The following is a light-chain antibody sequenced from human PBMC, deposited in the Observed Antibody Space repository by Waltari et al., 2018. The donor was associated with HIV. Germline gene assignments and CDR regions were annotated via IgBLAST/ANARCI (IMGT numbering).Light chain of an antibody. CDR1: QSVTNSF. V-gene: IGKV3-20*01. J-gene: IGKJ3*01. CDR2: GAS. CDR3: QQYGNSPFT. Sequence: EIVLTQSPGTLSLSPGERSTLSCRASQSVTNSFLAWYQQKPGLAPRPLIYGASSRAPGIPDRVSGSGSGTDFTLTISRLEPEDFALYYCQQYGNSPFTFGPGTKVEMK.